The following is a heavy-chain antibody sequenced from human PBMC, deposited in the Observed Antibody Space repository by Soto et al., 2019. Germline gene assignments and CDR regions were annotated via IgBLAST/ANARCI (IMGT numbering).Heavy chain of an antibody. Sequence: QVQLVQSGAEVKKPGASVMVSCEASGYTFRDYDINWVRQASGQGLEWMGWMNPNSGNIAYAQKFQGRVTMTGDTTTNTAYLELSSLTSADTAVYYCTRRARIGKQLWLPFDSWAQGTLVTVSS. CDR3: TRRARIGKQLWLPFDS. D-gene: IGHD3-22*01. CDR2: MNPNSGNI. CDR1: GYTFRDYD. V-gene: IGHV1-8*01. J-gene: IGHJ4*02.